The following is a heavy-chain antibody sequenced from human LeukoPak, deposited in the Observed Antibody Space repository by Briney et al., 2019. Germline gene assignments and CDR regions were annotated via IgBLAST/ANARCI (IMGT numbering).Heavy chain of an antibody. D-gene: IGHD3-22*01. Sequence: PSETLSLTCTVSGGSISSYYWSWIRQPPGKGLEWIGYIYYSGSTNYNPSLKSRVTISVDTSKNQFSLKLSSVTAADTAVYCCARGVADDSSGYLVGTWGQGTLVTVSS. CDR2: IYYSGST. J-gene: IGHJ5*02. V-gene: IGHV4-59*01. CDR3: ARGVADDSSGYLVGT. CDR1: GGSISSYY.